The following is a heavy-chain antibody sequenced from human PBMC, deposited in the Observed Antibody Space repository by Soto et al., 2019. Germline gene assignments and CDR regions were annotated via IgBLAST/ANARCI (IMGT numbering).Heavy chain of an antibody. CDR1: GFTFSSYS. D-gene: IGHD6-19*01. Sequence: PGGSLRLSCAASGFTFSSYSMNWVRQAPGKGLEWVSSISSSSSYIYYADSVKGRFTISRDNAKNSLYLQMNSLRAEDTAVYYCARAIAVAGELDAFDIWGQGTMVTVSS. CDR3: ARAIAVAGELDAFDI. V-gene: IGHV3-21*01. J-gene: IGHJ3*02. CDR2: ISSSSSYI.